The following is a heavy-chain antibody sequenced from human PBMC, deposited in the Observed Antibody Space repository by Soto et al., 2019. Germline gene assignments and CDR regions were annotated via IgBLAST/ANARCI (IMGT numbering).Heavy chain of an antibody. D-gene: IGHD3-10*01. Sequence: ASVKVSCKASGYSFSSSAVHWVRQAPGQGLEWMGWINPNSGGTNYAQKFQGWVTMTRDTSISTAYMELSRLRSDDTAVYYCARAHYYGSGSYYNEDYYYMDVWGKGTTVTVSS. CDR2: INPNSGGT. J-gene: IGHJ6*03. V-gene: IGHV1-2*04. CDR1: GYSFSSSA. CDR3: ARAHYYGSGSYYNEDYYYMDV.